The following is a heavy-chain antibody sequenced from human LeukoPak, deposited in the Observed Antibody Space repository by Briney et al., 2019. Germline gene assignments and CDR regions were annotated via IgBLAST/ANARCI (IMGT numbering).Heavy chain of an antibody. CDR1: GYTFTSYY. Sequence: ASVKVSCKASGYTFTSYYMHWVRQAPGQGLEWMGIINPSGGSTSYAQKFQGRVTMTRDTSTSTVYMELSSLRSEDTAVYYCARGDYYYDSSGYSYDAFDIWGQGTMVTVSS. CDR3: ARGDYYYDSSGYSYDAFDI. J-gene: IGHJ3*02. V-gene: IGHV1-46*01. CDR2: INPSGGST. D-gene: IGHD3-22*01.